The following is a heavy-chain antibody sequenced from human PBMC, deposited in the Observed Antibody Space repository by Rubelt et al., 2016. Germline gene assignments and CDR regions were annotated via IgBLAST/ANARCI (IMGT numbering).Heavy chain of an antibody. CDR2: IYYSGST. CDR3: ARHAFIVTTGSFWDF. Sequence: QVQVQESGPGLVRPSETLSLTCTVSGDSFNSGYYWGWIRQPPGQGLEWIGSIYYSGSTYYNPSLKSRVTISVDTSKYQFSLKLSAVTAADTAMYYCARHAFIVTTGSFWDFWGQGTLVTVSS. J-gene: IGHJ4*02. CDR1: GDSFNSGYY. D-gene: IGHD4-17*01. V-gene: IGHV4-38-2*02.